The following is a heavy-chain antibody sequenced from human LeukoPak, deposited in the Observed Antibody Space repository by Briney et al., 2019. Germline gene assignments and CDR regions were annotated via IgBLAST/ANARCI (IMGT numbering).Heavy chain of an antibody. CDR1: GFTFNDYY. CDR2: INIGATNT. CDR3: ATDGAGFDI. J-gene: IGHJ5*02. Sequence: GGSLRLSCAASGFTFNDYYMSWDRQAPGRGLEWLSYINIGATNTHYADSVKGRFTISRDNAKKSLYLEMNNLRAEDTAVYYCATDGAGFDIWGQGVLVTVSS. V-gene: IGHV3-11*01.